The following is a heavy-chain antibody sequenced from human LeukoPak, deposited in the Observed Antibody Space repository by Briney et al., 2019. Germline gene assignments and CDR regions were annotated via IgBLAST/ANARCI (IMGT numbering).Heavy chain of an antibody. CDR1: GGSISSYY. J-gene: IGHJ4*02. V-gene: IGHV4-4*07. CDR3: ARDFGVYCGGGCYAV. Sequence: PSETLSLTCTVSGGSISSYYWTWIRQPAGKGPEWIGRIYTTGSTNYNPSLKSRVTMSVDTSNNQFSLKLSSVTAADTAVYFCARDFGVYCGGGCYAVWGQGTLVTVSS. CDR2: IYTTGST. D-gene: IGHD2-21*02.